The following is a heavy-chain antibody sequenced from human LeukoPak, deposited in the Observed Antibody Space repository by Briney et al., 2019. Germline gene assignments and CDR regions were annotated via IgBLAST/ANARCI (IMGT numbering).Heavy chain of an antibody. J-gene: IGHJ4*02. CDR3: GGPHSSTWYPDC. V-gene: IGHV6-1*01. CDR1: GASVSSNSAT. CDR2: TYYRSKWYN. Sequence: SQTLSLTCAISGASVSSNSATWNWIRQSPSRGLEWLGRTYYRSKWYNEYAVSVKSRITINPDSSKNRFSLPLNSVTRKDAREYHCGGPHSSTWYPDCWGQGTLVTVSS. D-gene: IGHD2-2*01.